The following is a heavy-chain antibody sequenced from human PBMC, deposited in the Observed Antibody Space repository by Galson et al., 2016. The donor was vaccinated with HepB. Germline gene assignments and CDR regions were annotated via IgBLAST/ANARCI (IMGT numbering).Heavy chain of an antibody. V-gene: IGHV3-23*01. CDR1: GFTFSSYA. J-gene: IGHJ4*02. D-gene: IGHD6-19*01. CDR3: AKNRGIAVVGGVYFFDY. Sequence: LRLSCAASGFTFSSYAMTWVRQAPGKGLEWVSAISYSGGHIYYIDSVKGRFTISRDISKTTLYLQMNSLRAEDTAVYYCAKNRGIAVVGGVYFFDYWGQGTLVTVSS. CDR2: ISYSGGHI.